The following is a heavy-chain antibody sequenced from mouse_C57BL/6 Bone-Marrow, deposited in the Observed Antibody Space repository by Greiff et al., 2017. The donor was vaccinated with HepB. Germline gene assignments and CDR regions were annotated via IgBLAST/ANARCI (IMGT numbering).Heavy chain of an antibody. J-gene: IGHJ4*01. CDR1: GYAFSSYW. CDR2: IYPGDGDT. Sequence: VQLQHSGAELVKPGASVKISCKASGYAFSSYWMNWVKQRPGKGLEWIGQIYPGDGDTNYNEKFKGKATLTADKSSSTAYMQLSSLTSEDSAVYFCARGGTGFYAMDYWGQGTAVTVSS. CDR3: ARGGTGFYAMDY. V-gene: IGHV1-80*01. D-gene: IGHD4-1*01.